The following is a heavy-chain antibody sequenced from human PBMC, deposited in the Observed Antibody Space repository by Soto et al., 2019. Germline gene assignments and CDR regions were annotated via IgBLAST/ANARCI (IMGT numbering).Heavy chain of an antibody. J-gene: IGHJ4*02. CDR3: ARPRGGQPGPFDD. V-gene: IGHV3-74*01. D-gene: IGHD3-16*01. Sequence: GSLRLSCAASGFTFSRYWMHWVRQAPGKGLVWVSRINSYGSSTDYADSVKGRFTISRDNAKNTLYLQMNSLRVEDTAVYYCARPRGGQPGPFDDWGQGTLVTVSS. CDR2: INSYGSST. CDR1: GFTFSRYW.